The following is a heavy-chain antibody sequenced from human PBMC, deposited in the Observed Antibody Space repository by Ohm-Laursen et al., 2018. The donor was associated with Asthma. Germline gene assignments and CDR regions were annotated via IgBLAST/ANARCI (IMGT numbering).Heavy chain of an antibody. CDR3: AIIGPEWELPGREYSLHH. J-gene: IGHJ1*01. CDR2: GGSYYDGGLK. V-gene: IGHV3-30-3*01. Sequence: SLRLSCAASGFTFRSYAMHWVRQAPGKGLEWVAVGGSYYDGGLKYYADSVNGRFTVSRDNAKNSVYLQMNSLRAEDTALYYCAIIGPEWELPGREYSLHHWGQGTQVTVSS. D-gene: IGHD1-26*01. CDR1: GFTFRSYA.